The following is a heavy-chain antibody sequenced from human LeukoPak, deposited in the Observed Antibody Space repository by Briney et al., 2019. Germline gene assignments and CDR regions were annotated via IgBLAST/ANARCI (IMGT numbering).Heavy chain of an antibody. Sequence: GGSLRLSCAASGFNFGDYYMTWIRQAPGKGLEWIAYINSNGYTIYYTDYVKGRFTISRDNDNNSLYLQMNGLRADDTAIYYCAXDRRTPHSAYDWGHLDYWGQGILVTVSS. J-gene: IGHJ4*02. CDR3: AXDRRTPHSAYDWGHLDY. V-gene: IGHV3-11*01. CDR1: GFNFGDYY. D-gene: IGHD5-12*01. CDR2: INSNGYTI.